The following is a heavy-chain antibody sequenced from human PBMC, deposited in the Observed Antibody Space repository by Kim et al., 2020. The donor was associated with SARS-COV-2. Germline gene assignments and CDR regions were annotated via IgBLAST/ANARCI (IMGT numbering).Heavy chain of an antibody. V-gene: IGHV3-21*01. CDR1: GFTFSSYS. Sequence: GGSLRLSCAASGFTFSSYSMNWVRQAPGKGLEWVSSISSSSSYIYYADSVKGRFTISRDNAKNSLYLQMNSLRAEDTAVYYCARDLYSNYPDYYYYGMDVWGQGTTVTVSS. D-gene: IGHD4-4*01. CDR3: ARDLYSNYPDYYYYGMDV. J-gene: IGHJ6*02. CDR2: ISSSSSYI.